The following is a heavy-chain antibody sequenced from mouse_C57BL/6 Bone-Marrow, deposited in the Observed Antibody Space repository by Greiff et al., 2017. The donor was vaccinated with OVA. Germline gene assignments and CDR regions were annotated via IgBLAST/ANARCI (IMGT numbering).Heavy chain of an antibody. CDR1: GYTFTSYG. D-gene: IGHD1-2*01. V-gene: IGHV1-81*01. J-gene: IGHJ2*01. CDR3: ARSRLLRPFDY. CDR2: IYPRSGNT. Sequence: VQLQESGAELARPGASVKLSCKASGYTFTSYGISWVKQRTGQGLEWIGEIYPRSGNTYYNEKFKGKATLTADKSSSTAYMELRSLTSEDSAVYFCARSRLLRPFDYWGQGTTLTVSS.